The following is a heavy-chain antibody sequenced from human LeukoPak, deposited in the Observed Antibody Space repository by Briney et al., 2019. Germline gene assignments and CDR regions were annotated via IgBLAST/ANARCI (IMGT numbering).Heavy chain of an antibody. CDR3: AKVSSIAAHFDY. Sequence: GGSQRLSCAATGFTFSSYAMSWVRQAPGKGLEWVSAISGSGGSTYYADSVKGRFTISRDNSKNTLYLQMNSLRAEDTAVYYCAKVSSIAAHFDYWGQGTLVTVSS. CDR2: ISGSGGST. CDR1: GFTFSSYA. D-gene: IGHD6-6*01. V-gene: IGHV3-23*01. J-gene: IGHJ4*02.